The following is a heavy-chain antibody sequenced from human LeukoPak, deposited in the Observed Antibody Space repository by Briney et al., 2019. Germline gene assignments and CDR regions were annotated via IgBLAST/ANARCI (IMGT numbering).Heavy chain of an antibody. CDR2: IFYTGYT. Sequence: SETLSLTCAVSGGPISSSSYYWGWIRQPPGKGLEYIGRIFYTGYTYYNPSLKSRVTMSVDTSKNHFSLKLSSVTAADTAVYYCARESEGTHHDSTAAFHYWGQGTLVTVSS. J-gene: IGHJ4*02. D-gene: IGHD1-7*01. CDR3: ARESEGTHHDSTAAFHY. V-gene: IGHV4-39*02. CDR1: GGPISSSSYY.